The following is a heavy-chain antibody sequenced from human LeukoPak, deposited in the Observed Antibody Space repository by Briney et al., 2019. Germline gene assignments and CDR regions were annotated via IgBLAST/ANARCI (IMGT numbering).Heavy chain of an antibody. V-gene: IGHV4-39*01. Sequence: SETLSLTYTASGGAISSSSYYWGWIRQPPGKGLEWIGSIYYSGSTHYNPSLKSRVTISVDTSKNQFSLKLSSVTAADTAVYYCARVFSVSYFFDYWGQGTLVTVSS. J-gene: IGHJ4*02. D-gene: IGHD1-26*01. CDR3: ARVFSVSYFFDY. CDR1: GGAISSSSYY. CDR2: IYYSGST.